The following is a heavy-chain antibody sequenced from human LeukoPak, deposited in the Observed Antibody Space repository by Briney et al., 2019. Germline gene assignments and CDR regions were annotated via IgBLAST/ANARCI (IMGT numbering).Heavy chain of an antibody. Sequence: GGSLRLSCATSGFRFSDYYMMWLRQAPGKGPEWVAHISSSAATTLYADSVKGRFTVSRDNAKNSLYLEMTSLRAEDTAVYYSARDRGSTVTTVGYWGQGTLVTVSS. CDR2: ISSSAATT. CDR1: GFRFSDYY. CDR3: ARDRGSTVTTVGY. D-gene: IGHD4-17*01. J-gene: IGHJ4*02. V-gene: IGHV3-11*04.